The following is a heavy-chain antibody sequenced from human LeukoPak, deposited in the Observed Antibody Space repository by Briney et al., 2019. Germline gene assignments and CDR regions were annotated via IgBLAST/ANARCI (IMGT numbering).Heavy chain of an antibody. D-gene: IGHD3-22*01. CDR1: GGSISSYY. CDR2: IYYSGST. CDR3: ARAPLYDSTFFDY. V-gene: IGHV4-59*01. Sequence: PSETLSLTCTVSGGSISSYYWSWIRQPPGKGLEWIGYIYYSGSTNYNPSLKSRVTISVDTSKNQFSLKLSSVTAADTAVYYCARAPLYDSTFFDYWGQGTLVTVSS. J-gene: IGHJ4*02.